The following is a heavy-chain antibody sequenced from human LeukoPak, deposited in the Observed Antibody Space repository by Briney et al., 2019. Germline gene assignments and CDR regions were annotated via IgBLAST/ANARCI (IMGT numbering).Heavy chain of an antibody. Sequence: SGTLSLTCTVSGGSLSSYYWSWVRQPPGKGLEWIGYIYYSGSTNYTPSLKSPVPISVDTSKIQFSLKLSSVTAAYTAVYFCARGFRGDNFDHWGQGTLVTVSS. CDR3: ARGFRGDNFDH. V-gene: IGHV4-59*08. D-gene: IGHD7-27*01. CDR2: IYYSGST. CDR1: GGSLSSYY. J-gene: IGHJ4*02.